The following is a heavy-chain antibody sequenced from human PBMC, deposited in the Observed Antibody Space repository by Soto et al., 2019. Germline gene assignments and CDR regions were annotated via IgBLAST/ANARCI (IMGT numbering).Heavy chain of an antibody. V-gene: IGHV4-30-2*01. D-gene: IGHD6-19*01. CDR1: GGSISSGNSYA. CDR3: ASAVAPYLGTWFDP. CDR2: ISHTGRT. J-gene: IGHJ5*02. Sequence: QLQLQESGSGLVKPSQTLYLTCAVSGGSISSGNSYAWSWIRQPPGKGLEWIGAISHTGRTSYNPSLKGRVTLSVEKSKNQFSLKLSSLTAADMAVYYCASAVAPYLGTWFDPWGQGSLVIVSS.